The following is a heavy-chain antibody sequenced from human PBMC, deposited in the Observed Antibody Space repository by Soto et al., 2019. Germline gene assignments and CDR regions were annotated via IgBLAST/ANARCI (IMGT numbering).Heavy chain of an antibody. Sequence: QITLKESGPTLVTPTQTLTLTCTFSGFSLSTSGLGVSWIRQPPGKALEWLAVIYWDDDKRYSPSLKNRLTITKDTSKHQVVLTLTTMDPVDTATDYCAHSDSRRFLDSWGQGTLVTVSS. D-gene: IGHD3-16*01. CDR3: AHSDSRRFLDS. J-gene: IGHJ4*02. V-gene: IGHV2-5*02. CDR1: GFSLSTSGLG. CDR2: IYWDDDK.